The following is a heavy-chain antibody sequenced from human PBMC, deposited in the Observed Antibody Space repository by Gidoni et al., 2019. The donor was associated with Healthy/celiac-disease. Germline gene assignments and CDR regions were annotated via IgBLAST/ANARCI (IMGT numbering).Heavy chain of an antibody. Sequence: QVQLVESGGGVVQPGRSLRLSCAASGFPFSSYGMHWVRQAPGKGLEWVAVISYDGSNKYYADSVKGRFTISRDNSKNTLYLQMNSLRAEDTAVYYCANQGSYPGDPDVDYWGQGTLVTVSS. J-gene: IGHJ4*02. CDR2: ISYDGSNK. CDR3: ANQGSYPGDPDVDY. D-gene: IGHD1-26*01. V-gene: IGHV3-30*18. CDR1: GFPFSSYG.